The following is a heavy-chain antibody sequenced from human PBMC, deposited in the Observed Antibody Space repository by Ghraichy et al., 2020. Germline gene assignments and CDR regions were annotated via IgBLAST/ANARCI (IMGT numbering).Heavy chain of an antibody. D-gene: IGHD5-18*01. CDR3: ATVGLGSYGSSFDGTNIDY. CDR1: GYTLTELS. V-gene: IGHV1-24*01. CDR2: FDPEDGET. J-gene: IGHJ4*02. Sequence: ASVKVSCKVSGYTLTELSMHWVRQAPGKGLEWMGGFDPEDGETIYAQKFQGRVTMTEDTSTDTAYMELSSLRSEDTAVYYCATVGLGSYGSSFDGTNIDYWGQGTLVTVSS.